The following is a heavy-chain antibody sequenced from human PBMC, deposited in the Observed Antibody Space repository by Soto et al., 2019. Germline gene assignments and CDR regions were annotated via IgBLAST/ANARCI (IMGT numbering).Heavy chain of an antibody. V-gene: IGHV1-3*01. CDR2: INAGRGKT. CDR3: AIWIDNGYFDY. Sequence: QGQLVQSGAEVKKPGASVKVSCGTSGFSFTSYSFHWVRQAPAQGLQWMGWINAGRGKTKYSQQFQGRVTFTWDTSANTVYMELSRLTSEDTSVFYCAIWIDNGYFDYWGQGTLVTVSA. CDR1: GFSFTSYS. D-gene: IGHD4-17*01. J-gene: IGHJ4*02.